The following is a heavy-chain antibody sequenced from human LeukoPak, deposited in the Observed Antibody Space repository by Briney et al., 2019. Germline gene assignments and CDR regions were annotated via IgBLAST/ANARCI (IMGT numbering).Heavy chain of an antibody. CDR1: GYTFTSYD. CDR2: MNPNSGNT. Sequence: ASVKVSCKASGYTFTSYDINWVRMATGQGLEWMGWMNPNSGNTGYAQKFQGRVTMTRNTSISTAYMELSSLRSEDTAVYYCASSRLVGATSSFDYWGQGTLVTVSS. V-gene: IGHV1-8*01. D-gene: IGHD1-26*01. J-gene: IGHJ4*02. CDR3: ASSRLVGATSSFDY.